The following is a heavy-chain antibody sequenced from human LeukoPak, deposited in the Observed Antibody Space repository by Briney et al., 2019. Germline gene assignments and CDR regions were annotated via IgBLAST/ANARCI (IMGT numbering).Heavy chain of an antibody. D-gene: IGHD4-17*01. J-gene: IGHJ4*02. Sequence: PGGSLRLSCAASGFTFNTYSMNWVRQTPGKGLEWVSSISGSGTDIYYADSMKGRITISRENAKNSLYLQMNSLRAEDTAVYYCARDKTYGEPFDSWGQGTLVTVSS. CDR2: ISGSGTDI. CDR1: GFTFNTYS. V-gene: IGHV3-21*01. CDR3: ARDKTYGEPFDS.